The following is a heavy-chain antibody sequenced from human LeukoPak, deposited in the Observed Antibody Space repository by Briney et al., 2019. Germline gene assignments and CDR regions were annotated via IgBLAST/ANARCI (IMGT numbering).Heavy chain of an antibody. D-gene: IGHD3-10*01. J-gene: IGHJ6*04. CDR1: GGTFSSYA. CDR3: ARGPKWFGELLSNGMDV. V-gene: IGHV1-69*06. Sequence: ASVKVSCKASGGTFSSYAISWVRQAPGQGLEWMGGIIPIFGTANYAQKFQGRVTITADKSTSTAYMELSSLRSEDTAVYYCARGPKWFGELLSNGMDVWGKGTTVTVSS. CDR2: IIPIFGTA.